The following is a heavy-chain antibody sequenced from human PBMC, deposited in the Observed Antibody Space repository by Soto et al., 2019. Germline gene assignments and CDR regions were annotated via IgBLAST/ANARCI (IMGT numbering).Heavy chain of an antibody. J-gene: IGHJ4*02. CDR2: IIPIFGTA. V-gene: IGHV1-69*13. Sequence: SVKVSCKASGGTFSSYAISWVRQAPGQGLEWMGGIIPIFGTANYAQKFQGRVTITADESTSTAYMELSSLRSEDTAVYYCAREGYYYDSSGYTVFDYWGQGTLVTVSS. CDR3: AREGYYYDSSGYTVFDY. CDR1: GGTFSSYA. D-gene: IGHD3-22*01.